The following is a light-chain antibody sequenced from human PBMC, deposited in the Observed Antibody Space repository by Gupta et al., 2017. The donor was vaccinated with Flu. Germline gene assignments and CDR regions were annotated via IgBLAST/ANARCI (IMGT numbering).Light chain of an antibody. CDR3: SSYAGSNTWV. V-gene: IGLV2-11*01. Sequence: QSALTQPRSVSGSPGQSVTISCTGSSSDVGAYTYVSWYQQHTGKAPRLILYDVNKRPSGVPDRFSASKSGRTASLTISGLQAEDEADYHCSSYAGSNTWVFGGGTKLTVL. J-gene: IGLJ3*02. CDR2: DVN. CDR1: SSDVGAYTY.